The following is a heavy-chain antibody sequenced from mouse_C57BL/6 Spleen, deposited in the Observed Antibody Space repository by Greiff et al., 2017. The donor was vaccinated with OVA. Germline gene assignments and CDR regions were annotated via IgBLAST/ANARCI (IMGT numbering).Heavy chain of an antibody. CDR1: GYTFTSYW. J-gene: IGHJ2*01. V-gene: IGHV1-55*01. D-gene: IGHD1-1*01. CDR2: IYPGSGST. Sequence: QVHVKQPGAELVKPGASVKMSCKASGYTFTSYWITWVKQRPGQGLEWIGDIYPGSGSTNYNEKFKSKATLTVDTSSSTAYMQLSSLTSEDSAVYYCARGVYYGSSYCDYWGQGTTLTVSS. CDR3: ARGVYYGSSYCDY.